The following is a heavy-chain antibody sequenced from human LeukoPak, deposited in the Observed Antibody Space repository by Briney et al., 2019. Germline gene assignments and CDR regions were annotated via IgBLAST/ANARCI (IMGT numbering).Heavy chain of an antibody. V-gene: IGHV3-20*04. J-gene: IGHJ3*02. Sequence: GGSLRLSCAASGFTFDDYGMSWVRQAPGKGLEWVSGINWNGSSTGYADSVKGRFTISRDNAKNSLYLQMNSLRAEDTALYYCAREDGYCSSTSCYTGAFDIWGQGTMVTVSS. CDR1: GFTFDDYG. D-gene: IGHD2-2*01. CDR3: AREDGYCSSTSCYTGAFDI. CDR2: INWNGSST.